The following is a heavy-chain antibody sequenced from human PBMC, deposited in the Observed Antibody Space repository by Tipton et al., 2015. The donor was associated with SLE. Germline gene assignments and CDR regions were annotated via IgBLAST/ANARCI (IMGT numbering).Heavy chain of an antibody. Sequence: TLSLTCTVSGGSISSHYWSWIRQPPGKGLEWIGYIYYSGSTNYNPSLKSRVTISVDTSKNQFSLKLSSVTAADTAVYYCASVKSLIGRHFDYWGQGTLVTVSS. J-gene: IGHJ4*02. CDR3: ASVKSLIGRHFDY. V-gene: IGHV4-59*08. CDR1: GGSISSHY. D-gene: IGHD2-15*01. CDR2: IYYSGST.